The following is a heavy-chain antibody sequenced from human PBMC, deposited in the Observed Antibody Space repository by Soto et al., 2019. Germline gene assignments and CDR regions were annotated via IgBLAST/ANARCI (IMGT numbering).Heavy chain of an antibody. J-gene: IGHJ4*02. CDR3: ARQRTTVVTQAYFDH. CDR1: GESISSSSYY. CDR2: IYYSGRT. Sequence: SETLSLTCIVSGESISSSSYYWGRIRQPPGNGLEWIGSIYYSGRTYYNPSFKSRVTISIDTSKNQFSLKLSSVTATDTAVYSCARQRTTVVTQAYFDHWGQGALVSVS. V-gene: IGHV4-39*01. D-gene: IGHD2-21*02.